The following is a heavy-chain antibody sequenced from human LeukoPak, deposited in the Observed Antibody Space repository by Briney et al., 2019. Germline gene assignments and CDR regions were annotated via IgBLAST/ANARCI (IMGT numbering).Heavy chain of an antibody. CDR1: GGSTSSGGYY. J-gene: IGHJ3*02. CDR3: ARVSVSGKDAFDI. Sequence: SQTLSLTCTVSGGSTSSGGYYSSWIRQHPGKGLEWIGYIYYSGSTYYNPSLKSRVTISVDTSKNQFSLKLSSVTAADTAVYYCARVSVSGKDAFDIWGQGTMVTVSS. V-gene: IGHV4-31*03. CDR2: IYYSGST. D-gene: IGHD3-10*01.